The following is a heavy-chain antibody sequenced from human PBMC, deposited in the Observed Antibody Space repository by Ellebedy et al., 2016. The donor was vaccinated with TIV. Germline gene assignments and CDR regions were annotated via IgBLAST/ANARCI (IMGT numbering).Heavy chain of an antibody. D-gene: IGHD3-22*01. CDR2: ISGRGEST. CDR1: GFIFSDYA. V-gene: IGHV3-23*01. J-gene: IGHJ4*02. Sequence: GESLKISCATSGFIFSDYAISWVRQPPGKGLEWVSTISGRGESTFAADSVKGRFTISRDNSKNILYLQMNSLRADDTAVYYCAKDRDYFYDSSGFDYWGQGFLVTVSS. CDR3: AKDRDYFYDSSGFDY.